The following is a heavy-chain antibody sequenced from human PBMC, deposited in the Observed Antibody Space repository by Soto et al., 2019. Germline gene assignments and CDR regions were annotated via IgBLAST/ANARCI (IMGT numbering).Heavy chain of an antibody. CDR2: IYYSGST. D-gene: IGHD6-13*01. V-gene: IGHV4-59*01. J-gene: IGHJ6*03. CDR3: ARSRGAAAGGYYYYYMDV. CDR1: GGSISSYY. Sequence: QVQLQESGPGLVKPSETLSLTCTVSGGSISSYYWSWIRQPPGKGLEWIGYIYYSGSTNYNPSLKSRVTLSVDTSKNQFSLKLSSVTAADTAVYYCARSRGAAAGGYYYYYMDVWGKGTTVTVSS.